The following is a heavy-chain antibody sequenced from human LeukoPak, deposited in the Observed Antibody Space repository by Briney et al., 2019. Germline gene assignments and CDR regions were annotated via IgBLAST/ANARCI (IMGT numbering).Heavy chain of an antibody. V-gene: IGHV3-7*05. CDR3: ARDFAY. CDR1: GFSISSYR. Sequence: PGGSLRLSCAVSGFSISSYRMSWVRQAPGKGLEWVGNIKEDGSDKYYVDSVKGRFTISRDNAKNSLYLQMSSLRAEDTAVYYCARDFAYWGQGTLVTVSS. J-gene: IGHJ4*02. CDR2: IKEDGSDK. D-gene: IGHD3-3*01.